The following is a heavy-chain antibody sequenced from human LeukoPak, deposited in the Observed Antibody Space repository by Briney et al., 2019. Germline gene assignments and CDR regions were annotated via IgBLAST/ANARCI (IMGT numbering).Heavy chain of an antibody. D-gene: IGHD3-22*01. CDR2: MNPNSGNT. V-gene: IGHV1-8*01. CDR1: GYTFTNYD. J-gene: IGHJ3*02. Sequence: GASVKVSCKASGYTFTNYDINWVRQATGQGLEWMGWMNPNSGNTGYAQKFQGRVTITRNTSISIAYMELSSLRFEDTAVYYCARETRGYGDGFDIWGQGTMVTVSS. CDR3: ARETRGYGDGFDI.